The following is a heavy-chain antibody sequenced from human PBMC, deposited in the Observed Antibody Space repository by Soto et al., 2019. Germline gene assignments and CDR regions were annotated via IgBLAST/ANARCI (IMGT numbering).Heavy chain of an antibody. CDR2: IYSGGST. CDR3: AKDGLAVAGNYFDY. V-gene: IGHV3-53*05. Sequence: PGGSLRLSCAASGFTVSSNYMSWVRQAPGKGLEWVSVIYSGGSTYYADSVKGRFTISRDNSKNTLYLQMNSLRAEDTAVYYCAKDGLAVAGNYFDYWGQGTLVTVSS. D-gene: IGHD6-19*01. J-gene: IGHJ4*02. CDR1: GFTVSSNY.